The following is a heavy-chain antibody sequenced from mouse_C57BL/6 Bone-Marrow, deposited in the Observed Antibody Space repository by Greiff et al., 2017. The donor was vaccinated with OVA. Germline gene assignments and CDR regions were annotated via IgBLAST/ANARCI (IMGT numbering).Heavy chain of an antibody. V-gene: IGHV1-64*01. CDR2: IHPNSGST. D-gene: IGHD1-1*01. Sequence: QVQLKQPGAELVKPGASVKLSCKASGYTFTSYWMHWVKQRPGQGLEWIGMIHPNSGSTNYNEKFKSKATLTVDKSSSTAYMQLSSLTSEDSAVYYCERTHYYGSSYAMDYWGQGTSVTVSS. CDR1: GYTFTSYW. J-gene: IGHJ4*01. CDR3: ERTHYYGSSYAMDY.